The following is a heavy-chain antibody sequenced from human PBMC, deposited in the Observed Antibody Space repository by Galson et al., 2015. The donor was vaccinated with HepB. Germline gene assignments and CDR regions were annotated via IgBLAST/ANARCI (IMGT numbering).Heavy chain of an antibody. J-gene: IGHJ6*02. CDR3: AKESGWAANYYGMDV. V-gene: IGHV3-23*01. CDR2: ISAGGVST. D-gene: IGHD2-15*01. Sequence: SLRLSCAASGFTFSNYAMSWVRQAPGKGLEWVSAISAGGVSTYYADSVKGRFTISRDNSKNTLYLQMNSLRADDTAVYYRAKESGWAANYYGMDVWGQGTRVTVSS. CDR1: GFTFSNYA.